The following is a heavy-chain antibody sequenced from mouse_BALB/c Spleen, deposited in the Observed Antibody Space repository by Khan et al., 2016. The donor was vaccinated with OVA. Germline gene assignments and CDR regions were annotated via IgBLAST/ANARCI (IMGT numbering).Heavy chain of an antibody. CDR1: GFSLTSYG. V-gene: IGHV2-9*02. Sequence: QVQLKQSGPGLVAPSQTLSITCTVSGFSLTSYGVHWVRQPPGKGLEWLGVIWAGGSTNHNSALMSRLSISKDNSKSHVFLKMHSLQTDDTAMYYCARAFYYGAWFAYWGQGTLVTVSA. J-gene: IGHJ3*01. D-gene: IGHD1-1*01. CDR3: ARAFYYGAWFAY. CDR2: IWAGGST.